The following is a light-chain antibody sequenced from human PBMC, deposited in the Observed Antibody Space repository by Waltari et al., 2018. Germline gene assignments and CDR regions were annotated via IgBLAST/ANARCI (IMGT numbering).Light chain of an antibody. CDR2: AAS. V-gene: IGKV1-8*01. CDR1: QGVTTY. CDR3: QQYHDYPWT. J-gene: IGKJ1*01. Sequence: IRMTQSPSSLSAPIGDRVTISCRASQGVTTYLAWYQQKPGKAPILLIHAASTLQSGVPSRFSGSGTGTDFTLTITCLQSEDFATYYCQQYHDYPWTFGQGTKVDI.